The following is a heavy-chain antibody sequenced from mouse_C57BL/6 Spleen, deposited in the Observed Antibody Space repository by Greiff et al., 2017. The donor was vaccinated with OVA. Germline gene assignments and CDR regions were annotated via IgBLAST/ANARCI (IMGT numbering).Heavy chain of an antibody. J-gene: IGHJ4*01. D-gene: IGHD4-1*01. CDR3: ARGDWDAMDY. CDR1: GFSLTSYG. CDR2: IWSGGST. Sequence: VHLVESGPGLVQPSQSLSITCTVSGFSLTSYGVHWVRQSPGKGLEWLGVIWSGGSTDYNAAFISRLSISKDNSKSQVFFKMNSLQADDTAIYYCARGDWDAMDYWGQGTSVTVSS. V-gene: IGHV2-2*01.